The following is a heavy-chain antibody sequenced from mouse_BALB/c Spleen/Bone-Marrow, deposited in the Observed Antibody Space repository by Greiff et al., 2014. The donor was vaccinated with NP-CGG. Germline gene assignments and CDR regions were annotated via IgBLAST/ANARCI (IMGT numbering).Heavy chain of an antibody. Sequence: VQLQQSGAELARPGASVKMSCKASGYTFTTYTIRWVKQRPGQGLEWMGYINPSSSYANYNQNFKDKATLTADKSSSTAYMQLSSLTSEDSAVYYCTRITTVVRYFDVWGTGTTVTVSS. CDR2: INPSSSYA. CDR3: TRITTVVRYFDV. CDR1: GYTFTTYT. V-gene: IGHV1-4*01. J-gene: IGHJ1*03. D-gene: IGHD1-1*01.